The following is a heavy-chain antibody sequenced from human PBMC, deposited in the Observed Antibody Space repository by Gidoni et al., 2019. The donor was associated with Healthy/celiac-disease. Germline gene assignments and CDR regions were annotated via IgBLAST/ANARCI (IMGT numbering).Heavy chain of an antibody. J-gene: IGHJ3*02. CDR2: IYYSGSP. Sequence: QVQLQESGPGLVKPSQTLSLTYTVSGGSISSGGYYWSWIRQHPGKGLEWIGYIYYSGSPYYNPSLKSRVTISVDTSKNQFSLKLSSVTAADTAVYYCAREGYSSSIKAFDIWGQGTMVTVSS. V-gene: IGHV4-31*03. CDR3: AREGYSSSIKAFDI. CDR1: GGSISSGGYY. D-gene: IGHD6-13*01.